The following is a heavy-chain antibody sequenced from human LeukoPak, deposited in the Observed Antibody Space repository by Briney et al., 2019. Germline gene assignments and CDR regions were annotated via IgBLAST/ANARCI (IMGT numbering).Heavy chain of an antibody. Sequence: PSETLSLTCAVYGGSFSGYYWSWIRQPPGKGLEWIGEINHSGSTNCNPSLKSRVTISVDTSKNQFSLKLSSVTAADTAVYYCASLPSSTSANYYYMDVWGKGTTVTISS. CDR1: GGSFSGYY. CDR3: ASLPSSTSANYYYMDV. J-gene: IGHJ6*03. CDR2: INHSGST. D-gene: IGHD5/OR15-5a*01. V-gene: IGHV4-34*01.